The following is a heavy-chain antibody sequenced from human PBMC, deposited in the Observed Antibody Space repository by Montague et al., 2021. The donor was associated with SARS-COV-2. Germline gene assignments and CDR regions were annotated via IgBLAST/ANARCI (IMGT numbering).Heavy chain of an antibody. CDR2: IHYSGST. V-gene: IGHV4-39*01. Sequence: SETLSLTCTVSGGPISGSNYYWGWIRQPPGKGLEWIGTIHYSGSTYYEPSLKSRVTTSLDTSKNQFSLKLSSVTAADTAVYYCARGDFGVVIIPYYYYYMDVWGKGATVTVSS. J-gene: IGHJ6*03. D-gene: IGHD3-3*01. CDR1: GGPISGSNYY. CDR3: ARGDFGVVIIPYYYYYMDV.